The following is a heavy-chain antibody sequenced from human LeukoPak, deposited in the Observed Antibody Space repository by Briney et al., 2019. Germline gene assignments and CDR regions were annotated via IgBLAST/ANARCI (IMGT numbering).Heavy chain of an antibody. Sequence: PSETLSLTCAVYGGSFTGYYYSWIRQPPGKGLQWVGEIHPSGNFDYNPSLESRVAISVDTSKNRFSLRLTPVTAADTAFYYCARGADRSKAGDHWGQGTLVTVSS. CDR3: ARGADRSKAGDH. CDR1: GGSFTGYY. V-gene: IGHV4-34*01. D-gene: IGHD1-14*01. CDR2: IHPSGNF. J-gene: IGHJ4*02.